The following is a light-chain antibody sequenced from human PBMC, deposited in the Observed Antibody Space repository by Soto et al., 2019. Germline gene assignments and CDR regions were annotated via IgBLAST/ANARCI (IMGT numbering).Light chain of an antibody. CDR3: QEYNSYSRA. CDR1: QSISSW. Sequence: DSEMTLYRYTLSASVGDRFTITCRASQSISSWLAWYQQKPGKAPKLLIYDASSLESGVPSRFSGSGSGTEFTLTISCLQPDDFAPYNYQEYNSYSRAFAQGTKVEIK. V-gene: IGKV1-5*01. J-gene: IGKJ1*01. CDR2: DAS.